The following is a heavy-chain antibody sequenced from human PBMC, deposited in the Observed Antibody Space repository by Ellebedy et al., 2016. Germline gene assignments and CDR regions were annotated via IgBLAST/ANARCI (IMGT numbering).Heavy chain of an antibody. CDR2: ISSSSSYI. J-gene: IGHJ4*02. V-gene: IGHV3-21*01. Sequence: GESLKISXAASGFTFSSYSMNWVRQAPGKGLEWVSSISSSSSYIYYAGSVKGRFTISRDNAKNSLYLQMNSLRAEDTAVYYCARDRHYEGNFDYWGQGTLVTVSS. D-gene: IGHD4-17*01. CDR3: ARDRHYEGNFDY. CDR1: GFTFSSYS.